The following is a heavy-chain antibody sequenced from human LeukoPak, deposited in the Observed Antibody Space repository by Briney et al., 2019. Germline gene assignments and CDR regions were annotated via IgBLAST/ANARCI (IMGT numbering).Heavy chain of an antibody. J-gene: IGHJ4*02. CDR1: GRSISSYY. V-gene: IGHV4-59*01. D-gene: IGHD3-10*01. CDR3: ARGRASFDY. CDR2: IYYSGST. Sequence: SETLSLTCTVSGRSISSYYWSWIRQPPGKGLEWIGYIYYSGSTNYNPSLKSRVTISVDTSKNQFSLKLSSVTAADTAVYYCARGRASFDYWGQGTLVTVSS.